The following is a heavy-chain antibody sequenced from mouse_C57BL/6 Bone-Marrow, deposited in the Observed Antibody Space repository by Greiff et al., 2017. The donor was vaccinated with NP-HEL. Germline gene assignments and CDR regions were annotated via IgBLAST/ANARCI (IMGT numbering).Heavy chain of an antibody. CDR2: IYPGNSDT. CDR3: TIWDYGSGYWYFDD. CDR1: GYTFTSYW. J-gene: IGHJ1*03. V-gene: IGHV1-5*01. Sequence: VQLQQSGTVLARPGASVKMSCKTSGYTFTSYWMHWVKQRPGQGLEWIGAIYPGNSDTSYNQKFKGKATLTAVTSASPAYMELSSLTNEDSAVYYCTIWDYGSGYWYFDDWGTGTPVTVSS. D-gene: IGHD1-1*01.